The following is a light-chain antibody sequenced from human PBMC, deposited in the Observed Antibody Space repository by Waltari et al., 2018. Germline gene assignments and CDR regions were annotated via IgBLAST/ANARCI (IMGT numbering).Light chain of an antibody. V-gene: IGLV1-51*01. J-gene: IGLJ3*02. CDR2: ENS. CDR3: ASWARSLNGCV. CDR1: YSNSGSKY. Sequence: SVWTHPPSVSAAPGQKCTSSCSGGYSNSGSKYVSWYQQLPGTAPKLLIYENSKRPSGITDRFSCCQSDPAAPLGISGPRSGAGGAYYWASWARSLNGCVFGGAT.